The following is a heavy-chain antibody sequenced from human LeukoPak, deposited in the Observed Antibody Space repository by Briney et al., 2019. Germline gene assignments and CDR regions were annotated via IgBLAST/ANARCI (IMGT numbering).Heavy chain of an antibody. CDR2: INHTGNP. Sequence: SETLSVTCAVDGGSFRVFYWSGIRHTPGGGLEWIGEINHTGNPNYNPSLTDYNHAHNRRGTFSVDSSKNELSLKVRSVTAADTGVYFCARVRHDPLEYDYYMDLWGKG. D-gene: IGHD3-3*01. J-gene: IGHJ6*03. CDR3: ARVRHDPLEYDYYMDL. CDR1: GGSFRVFY. V-gene: IGHV4-34*01.